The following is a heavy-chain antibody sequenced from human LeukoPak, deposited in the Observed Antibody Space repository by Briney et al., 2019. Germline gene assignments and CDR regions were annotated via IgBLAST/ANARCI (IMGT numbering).Heavy chain of an antibody. CDR2: ISWNSGSI. Sequence: PGGSLRLSCAASGLKFDDYAMQWVRQAPGKGLEWVSGISWNSGSIAYADSVRGRFTISRDNAKNSLYLQMNSLRPEDTAFYYCAASWTEVYWGQGILVTVSS. V-gene: IGHV3-9*01. J-gene: IGHJ4*02. CDR1: GLKFDDYA. CDR3: AASWTEVY. D-gene: IGHD1-1*01.